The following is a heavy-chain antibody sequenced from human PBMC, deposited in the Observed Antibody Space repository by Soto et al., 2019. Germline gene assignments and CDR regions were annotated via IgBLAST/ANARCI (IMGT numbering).Heavy chain of an antibody. V-gene: IGHV3-48*01. Sequence: GGSLRLSCAASGFTLNTYSMNWVRQAPGKGLEWVSYIGSSGRNLHYADSVRGRFTISRDNAENSLYLQMNSLRAEDTAMYYCTTDSYITTITVRFDYWGHGTLVTVSS. CDR2: IGSSGRNL. D-gene: IGHD3-22*01. J-gene: IGHJ4*01. CDR3: TTDSYITTITVRFDY. CDR1: GFTLNTYS.